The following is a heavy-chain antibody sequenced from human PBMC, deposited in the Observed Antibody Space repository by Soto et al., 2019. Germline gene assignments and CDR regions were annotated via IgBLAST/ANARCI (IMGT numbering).Heavy chain of an antibody. Sequence: GGSLRLSCAASGFTFSSYSMNWVRQAPGKGLEWVSSISSSSSYIYYADSVKGRFTISRDNAKNSLYLQMNSLRAEDMAVYYCARDRGGWYYFDYWGQGTLVTVSS. CDR2: ISSSSSYI. D-gene: IGHD6-19*01. V-gene: IGHV3-21*01. CDR3: ARDRGGWYYFDY. CDR1: GFTFSSYS. J-gene: IGHJ4*02.